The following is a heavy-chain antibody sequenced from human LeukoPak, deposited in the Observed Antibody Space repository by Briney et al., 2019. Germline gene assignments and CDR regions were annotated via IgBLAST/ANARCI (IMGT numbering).Heavy chain of an antibody. CDR1: GGSISSSSYY. J-gene: IGHJ4*02. Sequence: PSETLSLTCTVSGGSISSSSYYWGWIRQPPGKGLEWIGSIYYSGSTYYNPSLRSRVTISVDTSKNQFSLKLSSVTAADTAVYYCARRRGYSGHFDYWGQGTLVTVSS. CDR2: IYYSGST. V-gene: IGHV4-39*01. D-gene: IGHD5-12*01. CDR3: ARRRGYSGHFDY.